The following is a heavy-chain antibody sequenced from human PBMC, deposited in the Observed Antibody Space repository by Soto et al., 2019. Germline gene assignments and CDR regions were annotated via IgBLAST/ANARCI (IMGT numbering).Heavy chain of an antibody. D-gene: IGHD2-8*01. V-gene: IGHV3-21*01. J-gene: IGHJ5*02. CDR1: GFAFQTYT. Sequence: EGQLVESGGGLVKPGGSLRLSCAASGFAFQTYTMEWLRQPPGKGLEWVSSITISGNYIYYADSVKGRFTISRDNGRNSVYLQINSLRAEDTAVYYCAKVGVLRTNFRWFDLWGQGTLVTVSS. CDR2: ITISGNYI. CDR3: AKVGVLRTNFRWFDL.